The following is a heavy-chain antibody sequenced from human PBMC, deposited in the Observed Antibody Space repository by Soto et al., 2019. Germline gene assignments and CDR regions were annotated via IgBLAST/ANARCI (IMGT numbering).Heavy chain of an antibody. V-gene: IGHV4-59*01. Sequence: QMQLQESGPGVVKSSETLSLTCTVSGASISTYYWTWIRQAPGKGLEWIGYLYYSGNTNYNPSLKSRVTMSVDTSKNHFYLTLTSATAADTAVYFCARGGSEGGLDVWGQGTTVAVSS. CDR3: ARGGSEGGLDV. CDR1: GASISTYY. D-gene: IGHD3-10*01. J-gene: IGHJ6*02. CDR2: LYYSGNT.